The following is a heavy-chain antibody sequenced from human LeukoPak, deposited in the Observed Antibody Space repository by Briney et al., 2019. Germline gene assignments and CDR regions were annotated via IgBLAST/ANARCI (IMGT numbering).Heavy chain of an antibody. V-gene: IGHV3-48*01. J-gene: IGHJ3*02. D-gene: IGHD2-2*01. CDR1: GFTFSSYS. CDR3: ARDRTHDAFDI. CDR2: ISSSSITI. Sequence: PGGSLRLSCAASGFTFSSYSMNWVRQAPGKGLEWVSYISSSSITIYYADSVKGRFTISRDNAKNSLYLQMNSLRAEDTAVYYCARDRTHDAFDIWGQGTMVTVSS.